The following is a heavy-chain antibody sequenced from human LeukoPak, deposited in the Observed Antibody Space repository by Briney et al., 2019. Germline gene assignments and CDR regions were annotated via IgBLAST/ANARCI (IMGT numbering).Heavy chain of an antibody. D-gene: IGHD5-12*01. J-gene: IGHJ4*02. CDR3: VRHDGRGGATMGALDS. CDR1: TDSISSSGHH. V-gene: IGHV4-39*01. Sequence: SETLSLTCTVSTDSISSSGHHWGWIRPSPGKGLEWIGSLYSGRTTYYNPSLNSRATISVVTSKNQFSLQLNSLTAADTAVYYCVRHDGRGGATMGALDSWGQGSLVTVSS. CDR2: LYSGRTT.